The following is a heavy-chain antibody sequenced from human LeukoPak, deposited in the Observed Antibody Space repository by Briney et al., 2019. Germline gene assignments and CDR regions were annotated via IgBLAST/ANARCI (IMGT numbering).Heavy chain of an antibody. CDR3: ARGVAATPYYFDY. V-gene: IGHV4-59*01. CDR2: IYYSGST. Sequence: KPSETLSLTCTVSGGSISSYYWSWIRQPPGKGLEWIGYIYYSGSTNYNPSLKSRVTISVDTSKNQFSLKLSSVTAADTAVYYCARGVAATPYYFDYWGQGSLVTVAS. D-gene: IGHD2-15*01. CDR1: GGSISSYY. J-gene: IGHJ4*02.